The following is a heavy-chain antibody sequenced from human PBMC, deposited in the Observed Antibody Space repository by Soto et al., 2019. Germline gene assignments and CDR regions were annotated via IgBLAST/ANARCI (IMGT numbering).Heavy chain of an antibody. CDR2: IYYSGST. CDR3: ARLGSGSYVNY. CDR1: GGSISSSSYY. V-gene: IGHV4-39*01. J-gene: IGHJ4*02. D-gene: IGHD3-10*01. Sequence: PSETLSLTCTVSGGSISSSSYYWGWIRQPPGKGLEWIGTIYYSGSTYYNPSLKSRVTISVDTSKNQFSLKLSSVTAADTAVYYCARLGSGSYVNYWGQGTLVTVSS.